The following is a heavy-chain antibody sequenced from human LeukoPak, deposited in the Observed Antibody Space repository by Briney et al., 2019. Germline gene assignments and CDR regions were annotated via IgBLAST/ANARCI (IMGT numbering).Heavy chain of an antibody. Sequence: SETLSLTCAVYGGSFSGYYWSWIRQPPGKGLEWIGSIYYSGSTYYNPSLKSRVTISVDTSKNQFSLKLRSVTAADTAVYYCARPRSSGYYSGAFDIWGQGTMVTVSS. V-gene: IGHV4-34*01. CDR3: ARPRSSGYYSGAFDI. D-gene: IGHD3-22*01. J-gene: IGHJ3*02. CDR1: GGSFSGYY. CDR2: IYYSGST.